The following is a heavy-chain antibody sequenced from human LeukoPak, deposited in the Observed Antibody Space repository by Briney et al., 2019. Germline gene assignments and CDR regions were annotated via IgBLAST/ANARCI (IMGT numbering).Heavy chain of an antibody. CDR1: GFTFSSYA. Sequence: PGRSLRLSCAASGFTFSSYAMHWVRQAPGKGLEWVAVISYDGSNKYYADSVKGRFTISRDNSKNTLYLQMNSLRAEDTAVYYCARGAKHHYDSSGLDYWGQGTLVTVSS. CDR2: ISYDGSNK. J-gene: IGHJ4*02. V-gene: IGHV3-30-3*01. CDR3: ARGAKHHYDSSGLDY. D-gene: IGHD3-22*01.